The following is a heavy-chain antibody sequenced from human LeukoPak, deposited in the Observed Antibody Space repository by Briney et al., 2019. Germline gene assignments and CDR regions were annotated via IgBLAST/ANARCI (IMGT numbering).Heavy chain of an antibody. Sequence: GGSLRLSCVASGLTVSNHWMSWVRQAPGKGLEWVANIREERGQEYYVDSVKGRFTISRDNAENSLYLQMNSLRVEDTAVYYCAARSSGNPYFWGQGTLVTVSS. CDR1: GLTVSNHW. V-gene: IGHV3-7*03. CDR2: IREERGQE. CDR3: AARSSGNPYF. J-gene: IGHJ4*02. D-gene: IGHD1-26*01.